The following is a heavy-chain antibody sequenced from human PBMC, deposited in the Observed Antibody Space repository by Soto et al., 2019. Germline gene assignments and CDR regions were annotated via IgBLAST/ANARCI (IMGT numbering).Heavy chain of an antibody. CDR2: ISAFHDYT. V-gene: IGHV1-18*01. J-gene: IGHJ3*01. CDR3: ARGRGGVIPAGTPHAFEV. D-gene: IGHD6-13*01. CDR1: GYTFNKHG. Sequence: VPVKVSCKASGYTFNKHGCNWLRQAPGQGLEWRRRISAFHDYTNLRQKFQGRITLSTDESTNTAYMERHILRSGDTAMYYCARGRGGVIPAGTPHAFEVWGKGTMVTVAS.